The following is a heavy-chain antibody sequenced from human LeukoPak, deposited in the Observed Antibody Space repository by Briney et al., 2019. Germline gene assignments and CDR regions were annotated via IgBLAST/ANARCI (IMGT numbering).Heavy chain of an antibody. J-gene: IGHJ5*02. D-gene: IGHD3-9*01. V-gene: IGHV3-11*01. Sequence: GGSLRLSCAASGFTFSDYYMSWIRQAPGKGLEWVSYISSSGSTIYYADSVKGRFTISRDNAKNSLYLQMNSLRAEDTAVYYCARNYDILTGYYRVGWFDPWGQGTLVTVSS. CDR2: ISSSGSTI. CDR3: ARNYDILTGYYRVGWFDP. CDR1: GFTFSDYY.